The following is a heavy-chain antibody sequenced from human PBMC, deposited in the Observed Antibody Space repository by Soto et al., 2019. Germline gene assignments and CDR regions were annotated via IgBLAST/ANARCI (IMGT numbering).Heavy chain of an antibody. CDR3: ARRAYCGGDCISRHWFDP. J-gene: IGHJ5*02. Sequence: QLQLQESGPGLVKPSETLSLTCTVSGGSISSSSYYWGWIRQPPGKGLEWIGSIYYSGSTYYNPSLKSRVTISVDTSKNQFSLKLSSVTAADTAVYYCARRAYCGGDCISRHWFDPCGQGTLVTVSS. D-gene: IGHD2-21*02. CDR2: IYYSGST. CDR1: GGSISSSSYY. V-gene: IGHV4-39*01.